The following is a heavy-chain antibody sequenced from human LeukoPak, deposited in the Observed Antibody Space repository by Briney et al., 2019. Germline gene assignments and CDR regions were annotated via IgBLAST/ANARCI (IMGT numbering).Heavy chain of an antibody. CDR3: ARLEWGGIYGYWVGY. CDR2: ISSSGSTI. Sequence: PRGSLRLSCAASGFTFSDYYMSWIRQAPGKGLEWVSYISSSGSTIYYADSVKGRFTISRDNAKNSLYLQMNSLRAEDTAVYYCARLEWGGIYGYWVGYWGQGTLVTVSS. J-gene: IGHJ4*02. D-gene: IGHD3-16*01. V-gene: IGHV3-11*04. CDR1: GFTFSDYY.